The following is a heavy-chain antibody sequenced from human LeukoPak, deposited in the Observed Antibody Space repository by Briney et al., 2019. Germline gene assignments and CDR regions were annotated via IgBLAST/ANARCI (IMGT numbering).Heavy chain of an antibody. V-gene: IGHV4-59*01. Sequence: PSETLSLTCTVSGGSISSYYWSWIRQPPGKGLEWIGYIYYSGSTNYNPSLKSRVTISVDTSKNQFSLKLSSVTAADTAVYYCARGAVTNYYYYGMDVWGQGTTVTVSS. CDR2: IYYSGST. J-gene: IGHJ6*02. D-gene: IGHD4-11*01. CDR3: ARGAVTNYYYYGMDV. CDR1: GGSISSYY.